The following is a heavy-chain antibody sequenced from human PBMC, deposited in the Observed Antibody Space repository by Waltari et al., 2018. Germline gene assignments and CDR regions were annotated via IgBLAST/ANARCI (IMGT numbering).Heavy chain of an antibody. CDR1: GYTFTNYA. CDR2: ISGYNGNT. Sequence: QVQLVPSGAEVKKPGASVKVSCKASGYTFTNYALSWVRQAPGQGLEWMGWISGYNGNTNFARKCQGRVTLTTDTSTSTAYMELRSLRSDDTAVYYCASVASAYDPLDYWGQGTLVTVSS. CDR3: ASVASAYDPLDY. D-gene: IGHD3-16*01. V-gene: IGHV1-18*01. J-gene: IGHJ4*02.